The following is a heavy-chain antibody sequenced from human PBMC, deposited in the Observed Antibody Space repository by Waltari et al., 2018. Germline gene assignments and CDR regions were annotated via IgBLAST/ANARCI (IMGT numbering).Heavy chain of an antibody. CDR3: ATEYSSSWYTYGMDV. D-gene: IGHD6-13*01. Sequence: VQLVQSGAEVKKPGASVKVSCKASGYTFTGYYMHWVRQAPGKGLEWVSAISGIGGSTYYADSVKGRFTISRDNSKNTLYLQMNSLRAEDTAVYYCATEYSSSWYTYGMDVWGQGTTVTVSS. CDR1: GYTFTGYY. CDR2: ISGIGGST. V-gene: IGHV3-23*04. J-gene: IGHJ6*02.